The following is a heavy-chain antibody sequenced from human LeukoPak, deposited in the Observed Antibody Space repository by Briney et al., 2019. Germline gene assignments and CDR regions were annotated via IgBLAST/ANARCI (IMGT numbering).Heavy chain of an antibody. Sequence: GGSLRLSCAASGFTFSSYAMSWVRQAPGKGLEWVSAISGSGGSTYYADSVKGRFTISRDNSKNTLYLQMNSLRAEDTAVYYCARGEGLDWNEPLGAFDIWGQGTMVTVSS. CDR3: ARGEGLDWNEPLGAFDI. CDR1: GFTFSSYA. D-gene: IGHD1-1*01. V-gene: IGHV3-23*01. CDR2: ISGSGGST. J-gene: IGHJ3*02.